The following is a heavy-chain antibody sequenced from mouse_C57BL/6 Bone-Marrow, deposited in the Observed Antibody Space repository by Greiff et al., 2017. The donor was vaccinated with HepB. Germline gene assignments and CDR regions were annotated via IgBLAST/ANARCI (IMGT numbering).Heavy chain of an antibody. CDR1: GYSITSGYY. CDR2: ISYDGSN. J-gene: IGHJ2*01. Sequence: LVESGPGLVKPSQSLSLTCSVTGYSITSGYYWNWIRQFPGNKLEWMGYISYDGSNNYNPSLKNRISITRDTSKNQFFLKLNSVTTEDTATYYCASALYDYFDYWGQGTTLTVSS. D-gene: IGHD1-1*01. V-gene: IGHV3-6*01. CDR3: ASALYDYFDY.